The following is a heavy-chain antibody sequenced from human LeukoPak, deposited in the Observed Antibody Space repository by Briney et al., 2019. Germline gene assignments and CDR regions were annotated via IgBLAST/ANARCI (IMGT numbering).Heavy chain of an antibody. D-gene: IGHD3-10*01. J-gene: IGHJ6*02. CDR2: IKNDGSDK. CDR3: AREPYYYGSGGDEPYYYGMDV. CDR1: GFSFSAAW. V-gene: IGHV3-7*01. Sequence: GGSLRLSCEASGFSFSAAWMTWVRQAPGKGLEWVATIKNDGSDKYYADSVKGRFTISRDNSKNTLYLQMNSLRAEDTAVYYCAREPYYYGSGGDEPYYYGMDVWGQGTTVTVSS.